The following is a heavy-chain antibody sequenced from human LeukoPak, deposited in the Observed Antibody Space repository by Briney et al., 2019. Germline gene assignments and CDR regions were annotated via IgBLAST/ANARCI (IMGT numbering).Heavy chain of an antibody. D-gene: IGHD1-26*01. CDR1: GGSISSHY. V-gene: IGHV4-59*11. CDR3: ARGTGELLFDY. Sequence: SSETLSLTCTVSGGSISSHYWSWLRQPPGKGLEWIGYMYNSGSTNYNPSLKSRVTISVDTSKNQFSLKLSSVTAADTAVYYCARGTGELLFDYWGQGTLVTVSS. J-gene: IGHJ4*02. CDR2: MYNSGST.